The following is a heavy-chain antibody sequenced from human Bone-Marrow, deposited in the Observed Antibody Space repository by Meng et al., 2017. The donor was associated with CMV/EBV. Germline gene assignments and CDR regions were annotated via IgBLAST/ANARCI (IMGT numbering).Heavy chain of an antibody. CDR3: ARYTFGGVRVYYYGMDV. Sequence: SETLSLTCTVSGYSISSGYYWGWIRQPPGKGLEWIGSIYHSGSTYYNPSLKSRVTISVDTSKNQFSLKLSSVTAADTAVYYCARYTFGGVRVYYYGMDVWVQGTTVTVSS. CDR2: IYHSGST. V-gene: IGHV4-38-2*02. D-gene: IGHD3-16*01. CDR1: GYSISSGYY. J-gene: IGHJ6*02.